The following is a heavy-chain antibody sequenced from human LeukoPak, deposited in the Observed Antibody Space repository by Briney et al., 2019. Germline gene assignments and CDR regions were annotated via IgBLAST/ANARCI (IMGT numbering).Heavy chain of an antibody. CDR3: ARMADSSGYLDAFDI. Sequence: SVKVSCKASGGTFSSYAISWVRQAPGQGLEWMGRIIPILGIANYAQKFQGRVTITADKSTSTAYMELSSLRAEDTAVYYCARMADSSGYLDAFDIWGQGTMVTVSS. J-gene: IGHJ3*02. CDR2: IIPILGIA. CDR1: GGTFSSYA. V-gene: IGHV1-69*04. D-gene: IGHD3-22*01.